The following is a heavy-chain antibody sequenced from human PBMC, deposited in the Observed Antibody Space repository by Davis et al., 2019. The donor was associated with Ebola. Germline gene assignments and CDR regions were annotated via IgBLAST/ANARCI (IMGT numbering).Heavy chain of an antibody. Sequence: AASVKVSCKASGYTFTGYYMHWVRQAPGQGLEWMGRINPRSGDTNYAQKFQGRVTITRDTSASTAYMELSSLRSEDTAVYYCAVGGMVATIIDYWGQGTLVTVSS. V-gene: IGHV1-2*06. CDR2: INPRSGDT. D-gene: IGHD5-12*01. CDR1: GYTFTGYY. CDR3: AVGGMVATIIDY. J-gene: IGHJ4*02.